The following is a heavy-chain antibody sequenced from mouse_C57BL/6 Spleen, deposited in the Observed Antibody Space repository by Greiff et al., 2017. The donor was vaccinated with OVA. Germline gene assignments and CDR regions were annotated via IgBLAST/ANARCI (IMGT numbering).Heavy chain of an antibody. CDR2: ISSGSSTI. J-gene: IGHJ3*01. CDR1: GFTFSDYG. D-gene: IGHD1-1*01. V-gene: IGHV5-17*01. Sequence: EVKLMESGGGLVKPGGSLKLSCAASGFTFSDYGMHWVRQAPEKGLEWVAYISSGSSTIYYADTVKGRFTISRDNAKNTLFLQMTSLRSEDTAMYYCARSRVLRSGFAYWGQGTLVTVSA. CDR3: ARSRVLRSGFAY.